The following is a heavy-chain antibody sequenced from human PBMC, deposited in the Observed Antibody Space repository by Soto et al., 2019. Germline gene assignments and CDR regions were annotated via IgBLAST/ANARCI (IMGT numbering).Heavy chain of an antibody. CDR2: IYTSGST. J-gene: IGHJ4*02. Sequence: PSEPLCLTCTVSGGSISSYYWSWIRQPSGKGLEWIGRIYTSGSTNYNPSLKSRVTMSVDTSKNQFSLKLSSVTAADTAVYYCARYQSPDYYDSSGFLTSWGQGNLVTASS. CDR3: ARYQSPDYYDSSGFLTS. CDR1: GGSISSYY. D-gene: IGHD3-22*01. V-gene: IGHV4-4*07.